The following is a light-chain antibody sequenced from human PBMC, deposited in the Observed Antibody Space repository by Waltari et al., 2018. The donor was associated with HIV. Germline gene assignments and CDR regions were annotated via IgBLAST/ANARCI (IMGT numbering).Light chain of an antibody. CDR1: QSIGVY. V-gene: IGKV1-39*01. Sequence: DIQMTQSPSSLSASVGDRVTITCRASQSIGVYLNWYRQKQGKAPELLIYAASNLQSGLPSRFSGSGSGTDFTLTISSLQPEDFATYYCQQTFNIPLIFGPGTKVGI. J-gene: IGKJ3*01. CDR2: AAS. CDR3: QQTFNIPLI.